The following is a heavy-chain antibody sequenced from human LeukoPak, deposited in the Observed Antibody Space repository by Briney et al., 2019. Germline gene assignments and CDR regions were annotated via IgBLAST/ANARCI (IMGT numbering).Heavy chain of an antibody. J-gene: IGHJ4*02. V-gene: IGHV4-34*01. D-gene: IGHD3-3*01. CDR3: ARQGTWEWLLYYFDY. Sequence: SETLSLTCAVYGGSFSGYYWSWIRQPPGKGLEWIGEINHSGSTNYNPSLKSRVTISVDTSRNQFSLKLSSVTAADTAVYYCARQGTWEWLLYYFDYWGQGTLVTVSS. CDR2: INHSGST. CDR1: GGSFSGYY.